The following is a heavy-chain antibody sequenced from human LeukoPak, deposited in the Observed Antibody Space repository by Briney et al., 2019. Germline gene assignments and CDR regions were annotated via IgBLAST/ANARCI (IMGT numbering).Heavy chain of an antibody. CDR1: GFTFSNAW. Sequence: GGSLRLSCAASGFTFSNAWMSWVRQAPGRGLEWVGRIKSKTDGGTTDYAAPVKGRFTISRDDSKNTLYLQMNSLKTEDTAVYYCTTDYYGSGSYNWGQGTLVTVSS. J-gene: IGHJ4*02. CDR2: IKSKTDGGTT. D-gene: IGHD3-10*01. V-gene: IGHV3-15*01. CDR3: TTDYYGSGSYN.